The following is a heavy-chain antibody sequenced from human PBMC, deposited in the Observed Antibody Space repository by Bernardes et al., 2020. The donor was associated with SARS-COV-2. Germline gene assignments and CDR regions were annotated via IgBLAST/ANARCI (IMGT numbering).Heavy chain of an antibody. J-gene: IGHJ2*01. V-gene: IGHV4-59*01. D-gene: IGHD2-21*01. CDR2: LYYTGST. Sequence: SETLSLTCTVSGGSISAYYWSWFRQPPGKGLEWIGYLYYTGSTNYNPSLQSRVTISVDTSKNQFSLKLSSVTAADTAVYYCARYGVVGIRTYWYFDLWGRGTLVTVSS. CDR1: GGSISAYY. CDR3: ARYGVVGIRTYWYFDL.